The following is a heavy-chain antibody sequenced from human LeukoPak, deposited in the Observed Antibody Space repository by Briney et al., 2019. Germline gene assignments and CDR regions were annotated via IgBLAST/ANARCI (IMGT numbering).Heavy chain of an antibody. CDR3: ARATKEATTVTRFDY. Sequence: SETLSLTCTVSGGSSSRSDYYWGWIRQPPGKGLEWIGYIYYSGSTYYNPSLKSRVTISVDTSKNQFPLKLSSVTAADTAVYYCARATKEATTVTRFDYWGQGTLVTASS. CDR2: IYYSGST. V-gene: IGHV4-31*03. J-gene: IGHJ4*02. CDR1: GGSSSRSDYY. D-gene: IGHD4-17*01.